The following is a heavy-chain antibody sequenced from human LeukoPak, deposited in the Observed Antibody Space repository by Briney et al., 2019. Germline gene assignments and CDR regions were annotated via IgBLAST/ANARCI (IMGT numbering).Heavy chain of an antibody. D-gene: IGHD1-14*01. CDR1: GFIFSSYW. CDR3: ARNQRRLDY. V-gene: IGHV3-7*01. J-gene: IGHJ4*02. Sequence: GGSLRLSCAASGFIFSSYWMSWVRQAPGKGLEWVANIKQDGSEKYYVDSVKGRFTISRDNAKNSLYLQVNSLRAEDTAVYYCARNQRRLDYWGQGTLVTVSS. CDR2: IKQDGSEK.